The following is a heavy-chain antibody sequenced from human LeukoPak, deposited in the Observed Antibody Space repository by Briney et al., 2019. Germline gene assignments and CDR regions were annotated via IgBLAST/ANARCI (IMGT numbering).Heavy chain of an antibody. J-gene: IGHJ3*02. CDR2: INWSGVST. Sequence: ESLSLTCTVSGVSFSTSSYYWGWIRPPPGKELEWVTGINWSGVSTGYADSVKGRFTISRDNAKNSLYLQMNSLRAEDTALYHCARDHRVVGAIDAFDIWGQGTMVTVSS. D-gene: IGHD1-26*01. CDR1: GVSFSTSSYY. V-gene: IGHV3-20*01. CDR3: ARDHRVVGAIDAFDI.